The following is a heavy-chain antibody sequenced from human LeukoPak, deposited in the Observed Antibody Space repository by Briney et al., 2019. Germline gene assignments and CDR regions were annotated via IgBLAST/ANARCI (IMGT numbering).Heavy chain of an antibody. V-gene: IGHV4-59*01. CDR1: GXSISSYY. CDR2: IYYSGST. J-gene: IGHJ5*02. CDR3: AREGQWLPDWFDP. D-gene: IGHD6-19*01. Sequence: PSETLSLTCTVSGXSISSYYWSWIRQPPGKGLEWIGYIYYSGSTKYNPSLRGRVTISVDMSKNQFSLKLNSVTAADTAVYYCAREGQWLPDWFDPWGQGTLVTVSS.